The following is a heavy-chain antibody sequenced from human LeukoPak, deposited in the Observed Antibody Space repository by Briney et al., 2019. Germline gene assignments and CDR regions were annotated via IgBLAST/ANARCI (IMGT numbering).Heavy chain of an antibody. J-gene: IGHJ5*01. Sequence: SVKVSCKASGCSFNNYAFTWVRQAPGQGLEWMGGIIPMFGTTKYADEFQGRVTITTDESTSTAYMQLSSLTSEDTAMYYCARGFSGYDFTNWFDSWGQGTLVAVSS. CDR2: IIPMFGTT. V-gene: IGHV1-69*05. CDR1: GCSFNNYA. CDR3: ARGFSGYDFTNWFDS. D-gene: IGHD5-12*01.